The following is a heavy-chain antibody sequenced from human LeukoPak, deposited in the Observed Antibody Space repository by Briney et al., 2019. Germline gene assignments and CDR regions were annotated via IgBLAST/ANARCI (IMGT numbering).Heavy chain of an antibody. J-gene: IGHJ4*02. V-gene: IGHV3-7*01. CDR1: GFALSSYW. CDR2: ISPDGSAE. D-gene: IGHD4-11*01. CDR3: AYQAYSQFDY. Sequence: SGGSLSLSCVASGFALSSYWISWVRQAPGKGLELVANISPDGSAEDYVDSVRGRFAISRDNAKRSLYLQMNSLSPEDTAVYYCAYQAYSQFDYWGQGTLVGVSS.